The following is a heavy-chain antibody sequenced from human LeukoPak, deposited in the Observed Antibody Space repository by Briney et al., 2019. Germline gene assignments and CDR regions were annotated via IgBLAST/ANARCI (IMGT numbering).Heavy chain of an antibody. J-gene: IGHJ4*02. D-gene: IGHD2-15*01. V-gene: IGHV3-30-3*01. CDR1: GFTFSDYA. Sequence: GRSLRLSCGASGFTFSDYAMHWVRQAPGKGLEWVAVISYDGSNKYYADSVKGRFTISRDNSKNTLYLQMNSLRAEDTAVYYCARHSDDFDYWGQGTLVTVSS. CDR2: ISYDGSNK. CDR3: ARHSDDFDY.